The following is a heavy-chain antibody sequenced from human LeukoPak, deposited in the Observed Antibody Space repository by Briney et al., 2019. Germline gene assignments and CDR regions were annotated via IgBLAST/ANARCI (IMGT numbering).Heavy chain of an antibody. J-gene: IGHJ4*02. CDR1: GGSMTTHH. D-gene: IGHD5-18*01. V-gene: IGHV4-59*11. Sequence: SETLSLTCTLSGGSMTTHHWNWIRQTPGRGLEWIGYVFDSGRTKVNPSLKSRVTLSADTSKNQLSLRLSSVTAADTAMYYCTTIKRGDIFGYFDFWGQGILVTVSS. CDR2: VFDSGRT. CDR3: TTIKRGDIFGYFDF.